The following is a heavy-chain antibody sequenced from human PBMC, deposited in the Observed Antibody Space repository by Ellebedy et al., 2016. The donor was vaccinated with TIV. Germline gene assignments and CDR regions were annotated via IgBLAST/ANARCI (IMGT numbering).Heavy chain of an antibody. CDR1: GGSFSGYY. J-gene: IGHJ2*01. D-gene: IGHD3-9*01. CDR3: ARRGVETGYYFWIGYFDL. CDR2: INHSGST. Sequence: SETLSLTCAVYGGSFSGYYWSWIRQPPGKGLEWIGEINHSGSTNYNPSLKSRVTISVDTSKNQFSLKLSSVTAADTAVYYCARRGVETGYYFWIGYFDLWGRGTLVTVSS. V-gene: IGHV4-34*01.